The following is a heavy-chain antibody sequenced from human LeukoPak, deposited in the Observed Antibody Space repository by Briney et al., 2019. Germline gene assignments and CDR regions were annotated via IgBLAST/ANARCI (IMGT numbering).Heavy chain of an antibody. CDR1: GYTFTAYY. Sequence: ASVKVSCKASGYTFTAYYIHWVRQAPGQGLEWMGWINPNTGGTNFAQRFQGRVTMTSDTSINTAYMELSSLRSDDTAMYYCAREGAPQLSSYFDHWGQGTLVTVSS. J-gene: IGHJ4*02. CDR3: AREGAPQLSSYFDH. V-gene: IGHV1-2*02. CDR2: INPNTGGT. D-gene: IGHD1-1*01.